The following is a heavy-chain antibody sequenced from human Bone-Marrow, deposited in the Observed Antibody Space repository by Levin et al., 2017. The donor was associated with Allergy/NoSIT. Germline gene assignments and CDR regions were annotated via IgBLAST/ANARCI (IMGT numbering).Heavy chain of an antibody. D-gene: IGHD2-21*02. Sequence: PGESLKISCKPSGGSFTRYAFSWVRQAPGQGLEWMGGLIPILSAPKYAQRFLGRVTLTADESTKTVYMDLNSLRSEDTAVYYCVRSLRETIEVTPASYGLDVWGQGTTVAVSS. V-gene: IGHV1-69*01. CDR3: VRSLRETIEVTPASYGLDV. CDR1: GGSFTRYA. J-gene: IGHJ6*01. CDR2: LIPILSAP.